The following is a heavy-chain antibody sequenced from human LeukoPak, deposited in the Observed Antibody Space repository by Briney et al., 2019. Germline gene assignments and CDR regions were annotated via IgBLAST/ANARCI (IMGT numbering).Heavy chain of an antibody. V-gene: IGHV1-69*11. CDR1: RVTFSSYS. Sequence: ASVKVSCKASRVTFSSYSVSWVRQAPGQGPEWMGRIIPVIGTANYAQQFHGRVVITADESTSTVHMEMSSLRSDDTAMYYCARGPRATYYYDSSGFDGAFEVWGQGTMVTVSS. J-gene: IGHJ3*01. CDR3: ARGPRATYYYDSSGFDGAFEV. D-gene: IGHD3-22*01. CDR2: IIPVIGTA.